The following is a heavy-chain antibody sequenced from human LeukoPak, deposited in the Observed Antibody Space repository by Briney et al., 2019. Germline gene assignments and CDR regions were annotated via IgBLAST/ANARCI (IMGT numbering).Heavy chain of an antibody. CDR3: AKDECSSASCYALGTFDI. Sequence: GGSLRLSCAASGFTFSSYGMHWVRQAPGKGLEWVAFIRYDGSNKYYADSVKGRFTFSRDNSRNTLYLQMNSLRAEDTAVYYCAKDECSSASCYALGTFDIWGQGTMVTVSS. CDR1: GFTFSSYG. V-gene: IGHV3-30*02. CDR2: IRYDGSNK. J-gene: IGHJ3*02. D-gene: IGHD2-2*01.